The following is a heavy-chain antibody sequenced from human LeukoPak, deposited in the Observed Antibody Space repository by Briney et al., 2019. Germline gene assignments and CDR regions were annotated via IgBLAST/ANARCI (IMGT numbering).Heavy chain of an antibody. D-gene: IGHD4-11*01. CDR3: ARSAVTTHYYYGMDV. J-gene: IGHJ6*02. V-gene: IGHV1-46*01. CDR2: INPSGGST. CDR1: GYTFTSYY. Sequence: ASVKVSCKASGYTFTSYYMHWVRQAPGQGLEWMGIINPSGGSTSYAQKFQGRVTMTRDTSTSTVYMELSSLRSEGTAVYYCARSAVTTHYYYGMDVWGQGTTVTVSS.